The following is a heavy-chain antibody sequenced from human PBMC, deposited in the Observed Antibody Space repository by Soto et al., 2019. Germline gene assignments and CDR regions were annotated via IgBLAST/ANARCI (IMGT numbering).Heavy chain of an antibody. Sequence: QVQLVESGGGLVKPGGSLRLSCAASGFTFSDYYMSWIRQAPGKGLEWVSYISSSSSYTNYADSVKGRFTISRDKAKNSLYLQMKSLRAEDTAVYYCAREVPAAIDRGYYYYYGMDVWGQGTTVTVSS. D-gene: IGHD2-2*02. CDR2: ISSSSSYT. CDR1: GFTFSDYY. V-gene: IGHV3-11*06. CDR3: AREVPAAIDRGYYYYYGMDV. J-gene: IGHJ6*02.